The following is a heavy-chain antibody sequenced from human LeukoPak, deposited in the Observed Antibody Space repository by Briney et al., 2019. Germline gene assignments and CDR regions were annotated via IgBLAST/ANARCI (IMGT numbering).Heavy chain of an antibody. D-gene: IGHD5-24*01. J-gene: IGHJ4*02. Sequence: SETLSLTCTVYGGSISNNNYYWGWIRQPPGKGLEWIGSIYYSGNTYYNPSLKSRVTISVDTSKNQFSLTLTSVTAADTAVYYCANYGYRGFFDYWGQGTLVTVSS. CDR3: ANYGYRGFFDY. CDR1: GGSISNNNYY. CDR2: IYYSGNT. V-gene: IGHV4-39*01.